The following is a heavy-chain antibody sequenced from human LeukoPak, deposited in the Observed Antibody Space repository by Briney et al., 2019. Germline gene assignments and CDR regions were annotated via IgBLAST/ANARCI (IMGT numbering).Heavy chain of an antibody. CDR2: ISSSSSYI. D-gene: IGHD6-13*01. CDR1: GFTFSSYS. J-gene: IGHJ3*02. CDR3: ARVGSSSPDAFDI. V-gene: IGHV3-21*01. Sequence: PGRSLRLSCAASGFTFSSYSMNWVRQAPGKGLEWVSSISSSSSYIYYADSVKGRFTISRDNAKNSLYLQMNSLRAEDTAVYYCARVGSSSPDAFDIWGQGTMVTVSS.